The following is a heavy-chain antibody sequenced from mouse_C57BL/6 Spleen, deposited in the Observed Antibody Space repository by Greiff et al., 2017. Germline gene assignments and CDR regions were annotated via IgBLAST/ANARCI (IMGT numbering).Heavy chain of an antibody. Sequence: EVQVVESGGGLVQPKGSLKLSCAASGFSFNTYAMNWVRQAPGKGLEWVARIRSKSNNYATYYADSVKDRFTISRDDSESMLYLQMNNLKTEDTAMYYCVRQNGNSFFDYWGQGTTLTVSS. CDR3: VRQNGNSFFDY. J-gene: IGHJ2*01. D-gene: IGHD2-1*01. V-gene: IGHV10-1*01. CDR1: GFSFNTYA. CDR2: IRSKSNNYAT.